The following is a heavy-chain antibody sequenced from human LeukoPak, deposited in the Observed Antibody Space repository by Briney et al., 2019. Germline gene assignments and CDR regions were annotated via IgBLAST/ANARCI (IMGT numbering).Heavy chain of an antibody. Sequence: GGSLRLSCAASEFTFSSYAMSWVRQAPGKGLEWVSAISGSGGSTYYADSVKGRFTISRDNSKNTLYLQMNSLRAEDTAVYYCAKKDTAILYGMDVWGQGTTVTVSS. CDR2: ISGSGGST. D-gene: IGHD5-18*01. J-gene: IGHJ6*02. V-gene: IGHV3-23*01. CDR1: EFTFSSYA. CDR3: AKKDTAILYGMDV.